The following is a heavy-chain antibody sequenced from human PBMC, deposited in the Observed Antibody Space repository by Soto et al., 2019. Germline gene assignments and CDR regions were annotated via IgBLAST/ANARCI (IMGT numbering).Heavy chain of an antibody. D-gene: IGHD2-8*01. V-gene: IGHV1-8*01. Sequence: QVQLVQSGAEVKKPGASVKVSCKASGYTFTSYDINWVRQATGQGLEWMGWMNPNSGNTGYAQKFQGRVTMTRNTSISTAYMELSSLRSEDTAVYYCARGVRRLGPTKKGYYYYYMDVWGKGTTVTVSS. CDR1: GYTFTSYD. CDR2: MNPNSGNT. CDR3: ARGVRRLGPTKKGYYYYYMDV. J-gene: IGHJ6*03.